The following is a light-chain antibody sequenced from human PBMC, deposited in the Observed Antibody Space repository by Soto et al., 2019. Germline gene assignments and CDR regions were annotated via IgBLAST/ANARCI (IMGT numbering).Light chain of an antibody. J-gene: IGLJ2*01. V-gene: IGLV9-49*01. CDR1: SGYSNYK. Sequence: VVTQPPSASASLGASVTLTCTLSSGYSNYKVDWYQQRPGKGPRFVMRVGTGGIVGSKGDGIPDRFSVLGSGLNRYLTIKNIQEEDESDYHCGADHGSGSNFFVVFGGGTKVTVL. CDR3: GADHGSGSNFFVV. CDR2: VGTGGIVG.